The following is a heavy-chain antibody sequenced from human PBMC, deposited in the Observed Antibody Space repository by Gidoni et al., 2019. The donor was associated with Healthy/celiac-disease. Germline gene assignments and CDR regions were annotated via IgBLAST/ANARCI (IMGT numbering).Heavy chain of an antibody. Sequence: EVQLVESGGGLVQPGGSLRLSCAASGFTFSSHAMGWVRQAPGKGLEWVSAISGSGGSTYYADSVKGRFTISRDNSKNTLYLQMNSLRAEDTAVYYCAKLKTYGPTVVNFLFDYWGQGTLVTVSS. CDR3: AKLKTYGPTVVNFLFDY. J-gene: IGHJ4*02. V-gene: IGHV3-23*04. CDR2: ISGSGGST. CDR1: GFTFSSHA. D-gene: IGHD4-17*01.